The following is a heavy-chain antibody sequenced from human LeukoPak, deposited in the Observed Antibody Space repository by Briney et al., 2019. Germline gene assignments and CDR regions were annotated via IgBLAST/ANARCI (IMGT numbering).Heavy chain of an antibody. Sequence: ASVKVSCKASGYTFTSYYIHWVRQDPGQGLEWMGLIYSSSGRTTTGQKFQGRVTMTRDTSTSTVYMQLSSLRSEDTAVYYCARSGHPMISIDYWGQGTLVTVSS. CDR3: ARSGHPMISIDY. D-gene: IGHD3/OR15-3a*01. CDR1: GYTFTSYY. J-gene: IGHJ4*02. CDR2: IYSSSGRT. V-gene: IGHV1-46*01.